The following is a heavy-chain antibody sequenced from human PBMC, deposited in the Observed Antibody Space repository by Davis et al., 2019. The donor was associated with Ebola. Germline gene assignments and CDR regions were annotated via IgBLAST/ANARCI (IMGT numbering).Heavy chain of an antibody. D-gene: IGHD3-10*01. V-gene: IGHV3-7*01. J-gene: IGHJ5*02. CDR1: GFTFSNYW. CDR3: ARGGDMVQGVIHNWFDP. Sequence: GESLKISCAASGFTFSNYWMNWVRQAPGKGLEWVANIKQDGSEKYYVDSVKGRFTISRDNAKNSVYLQMNSLRAEDTAVYYCARGGDMVQGVIHNWFDPWGQGTLVTVSS. CDR2: IKQDGSEK.